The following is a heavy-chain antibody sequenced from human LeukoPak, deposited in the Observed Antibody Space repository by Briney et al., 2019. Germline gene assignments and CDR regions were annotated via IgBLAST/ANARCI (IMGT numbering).Heavy chain of an antibody. J-gene: IGHJ6*03. CDR2: IYQSGST. D-gene: IGHD5-18*01. CDR1: GYSIRSGYN. V-gene: IGHV4-38-2*02. CDR3: ARTTEGGYTYGYFYYYYMDV. Sequence: PSETLSLTCTVSGYSIRSGYNWGWIRLSPGKGLEWLGSIYQSGSTYDNPSLKSRVTLSIDTSKNQFSLKLTSVTAADTAVYYCARTTEGGYTYGYFYYYYMDVWGKGTTVTISS.